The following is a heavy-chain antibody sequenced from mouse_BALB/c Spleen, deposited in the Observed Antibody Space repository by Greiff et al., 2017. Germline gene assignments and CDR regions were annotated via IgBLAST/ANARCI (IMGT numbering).Heavy chain of an antibody. Sequence: VKLMESGAELVKPGASVKLSCKASGYTFTSYYMYWVKQRPGQGLEWIGEINPSNGGTNFNEKFKSKATLTVDKSSSTAYMQLSSLTSEDSAVYYCTRSHYYGYYAMDYWGQGTSVTVSS. CDR3: TRSHYYGYYAMDY. V-gene: IGHV1S81*02. CDR1: GYTFTSYY. D-gene: IGHD1-2*01. CDR2: INPSNGGT. J-gene: IGHJ4*01.